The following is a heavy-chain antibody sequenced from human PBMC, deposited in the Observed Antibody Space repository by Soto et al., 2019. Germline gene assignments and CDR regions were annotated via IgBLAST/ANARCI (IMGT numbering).Heavy chain of an antibody. Sequence: QVQLQQWGAGLLKPSETLSLTCAVYGGSFSGYYWSWIRQPPGKGLEWIGEINHSGSTNYNPSLNSRVTISVDTSKNQFSLKLSSVTAADTAVYYCASGPAAGENAFDIWGQGTMVTVSS. CDR2: INHSGST. D-gene: IGHD6-13*01. V-gene: IGHV4-34*01. J-gene: IGHJ3*02. CDR1: GGSFSGYY. CDR3: ASGPAAGENAFDI.